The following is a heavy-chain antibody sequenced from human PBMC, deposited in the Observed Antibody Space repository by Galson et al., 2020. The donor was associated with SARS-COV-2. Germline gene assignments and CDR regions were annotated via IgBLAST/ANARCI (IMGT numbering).Heavy chain of an antibody. CDR2: IYSSGST. V-gene: IGHV4-61*02. D-gene: IGHD6-19*01. Sequence: SETLSLTCAVSGGSIRGISYYWSWIRQPAGKGLEWIGRIYSSGSTNYNPSFKSRVTISVDTSKNQFSLKLTSVTAADTAVYYCAAGPVAGTGEWGQGTLVTVSS. J-gene: IGHJ4*02. CDR3: AAGPVAGTGE. CDR1: GGSIRGISYY.